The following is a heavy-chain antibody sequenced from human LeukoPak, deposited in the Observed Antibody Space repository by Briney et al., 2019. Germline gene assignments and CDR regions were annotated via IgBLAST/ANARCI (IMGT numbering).Heavy chain of an antibody. CDR2: INPNSGGT. D-gene: IGHD4-23*01. Sequence: ASVKVSCKASGYTFTGYYMHWARQAPGQGLEWMGRINPNSGGTNYAQEFQGRVTMTRDTSTSTVYMELSSLRSEDTAVYYCARAPTKGGGSHYYGMDVWGQGTTVTVSS. CDR1: GYTFTGYY. CDR3: ARAPTKGGGSHYYGMDV. V-gene: IGHV1-2*06. J-gene: IGHJ6*02.